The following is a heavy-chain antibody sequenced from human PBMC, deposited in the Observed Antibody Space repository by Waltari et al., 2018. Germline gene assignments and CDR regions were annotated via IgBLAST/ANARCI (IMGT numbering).Heavy chain of an antibody. J-gene: IGHJ6*02. Sequence: QVQLQESGPGLVKPSETLSLTCAVSGYSISSGYYWGWIRQPPGKGLEWIGSIYHSGSTYYTPSLKSRGTISVDTSKNQFSRKLSSVTAADTAVYYCASGGVVVVAAISYHIHSPGRYGMDVWGQGTTVTVSS. D-gene: IGHD2-15*01. CDR3: ASGGVVVVAAISYHIHSPGRYGMDV. V-gene: IGHV4-38-2*01. CDR2: IYHSGST. CDR1: GYSISSGYY.